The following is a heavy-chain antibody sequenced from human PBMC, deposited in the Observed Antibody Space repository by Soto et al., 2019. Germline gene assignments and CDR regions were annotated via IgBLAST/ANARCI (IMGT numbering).Heavy chain of an antibody. V-gene: IGHV1-69*13. CDR2: IIPIFGTA. Sequence: SVKVSCKASGGTFSSYAISWVRQAPGQGLEWMGGIIPIFGTANYAQKFQGRVTITADESTSTAYMELSSLRSEDTAVYYCARRWYSSGWRVGGPFDYWGQGTLVTVSS. D-gene: IGHD6-19*01. CDR3: ARRWYSSGWRVGGPFDY. J-gene: IGHJ4*02. CDR1: GGTFSSYA.